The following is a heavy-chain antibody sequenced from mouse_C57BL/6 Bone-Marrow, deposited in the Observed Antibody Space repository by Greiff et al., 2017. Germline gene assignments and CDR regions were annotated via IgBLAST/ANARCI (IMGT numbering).Heavy chain of an antibody. J-gene: IGHJ4*01. CDR3: ARYGTTVVKYAMDY. Sequence: QVQLQQSGAELVKPGASVKLSCKASGYTFTSYWMHWVKQRPGQGLEWIGMIHPNSGSTNYNEKFKSKATLTVDKSSSTAYMQLSSLTSEDSAVYYCARYGTTVVKYAMDYWGQGTSVTVSS. V-gene: IGHV1-64*01. CDR1: GYTFTSYW. D-gene: IGHD1-1*01. CDR2: IHPNSGST.